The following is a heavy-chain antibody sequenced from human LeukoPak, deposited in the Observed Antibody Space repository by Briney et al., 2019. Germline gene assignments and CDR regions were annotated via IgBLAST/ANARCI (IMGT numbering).Heavy chain of an antibody. CDR1: GGSISAFY. CDR3: ARGGNYFGSGSYDY. Sequence: SETLSLTCTVSGGSISAFYWTWLRQPPGKGLEWIGYIYYSGSTRYNPSLKSRVNISLDTSKNQFSLKLSSVTAADTAVYYCARGGNYFGSGSYDYWGQGTLATVSS. CDR2: IYYSGST. V-gene: IGHV4-59*01. D-gene: IGHD3-10*01. J-gene: IGHJ4*02.